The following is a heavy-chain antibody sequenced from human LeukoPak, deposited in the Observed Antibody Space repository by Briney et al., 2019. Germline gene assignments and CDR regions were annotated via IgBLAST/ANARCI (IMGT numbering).Heavy chain of an antibody. Sequence: SQTLSLTCAISGDSVSSNSAAWNWIRQSPSRGLEWLGRTYYRSKWYNDYAVSVKSRITINPDTSKNQFSLQLNSVTPEDTAVYYCARDNGSPLESINWFDPWGQGTLVTVSS. D-gene: IGHD2-21*01. CDR1: GDSVSSNSAA. CDR2: TYYRSKWYN. J-gene: IGHJ5*02. V-gene: IGHV6-1*01. CDR3: ARDNGSPLESINWFDP.